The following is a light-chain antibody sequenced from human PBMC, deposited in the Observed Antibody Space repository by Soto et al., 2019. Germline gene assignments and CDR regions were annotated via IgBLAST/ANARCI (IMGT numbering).Light chain of an antibody. V-gene: IGKV3-20*01. Sequence: ENVLTQSPGTLSLSPGERVTLSCRASQSVSSNYLAWYQQKPGQAPRLLIYGASSRATGIPDRFSGSGSGTDFSLTISRLEPEDFAVYFCQQYHASATFGQGTRLEIK. CDR2: GAS. CDR1: QSVSSNY. CDR3: QQYHASAT. J-gene: IGKJ5*01.